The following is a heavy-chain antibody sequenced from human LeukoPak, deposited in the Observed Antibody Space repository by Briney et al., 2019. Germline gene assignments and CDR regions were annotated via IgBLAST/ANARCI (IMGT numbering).Heavy chain of an antibody. CDR3: ARARKVVVVAGWGAPDY. CDR1: GFTFSNYA. V-gene: IGHV3-21*01. J-gene: IGHJ4*02. Sequence: PGGSLRLSCAASGFTFSNYALSWVRQAPGKGLEWVSSISSSSSYIYYADSVKGRFTISRDNAKNSLYLQMNSLRAEDTAVYYCARARKVVVVAGWGAPDYWGQGTLVTVSS. CDR2: ISSSSSYI. D-gene: IGHD2-15*01.